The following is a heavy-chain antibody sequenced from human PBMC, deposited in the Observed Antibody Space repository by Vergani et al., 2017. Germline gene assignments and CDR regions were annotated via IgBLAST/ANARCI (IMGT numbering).Heavy chain of an antibody. CDR1: ADSISSGSYH. D-gene: IGHD6-19*01. CDR3: ARQRPGSGWSPGDFDD. CDR2: IYYSGLT. Sequence: QLQLQQSGPGLVKPSETLFLTCTVSADSISSGSYHWGWIRQPPGKSLEWIGSIYYSGLTYYNPSLKSLVAISVDTSKNQFSLKVTPVTAADTAVYFCARQRPGSGWSPGDFDDWGQGILVTVSS. J-gene: IGHJ4*02. V-gene: IGHV4-39*01.